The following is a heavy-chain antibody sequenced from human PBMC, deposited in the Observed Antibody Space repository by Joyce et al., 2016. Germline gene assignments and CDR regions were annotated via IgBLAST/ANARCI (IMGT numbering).Heavy chain of an antibody. Sequence: QVHLVQSGAEVKKPGASVKVSCKASGYTFSDSYIHWLRQAPGQGLQWMGRINPDSGHTIYVEKLQGRVTLTRDAAISTVYMEFSRLRSDDTAVYFCARAPMPPYAFDVWGQGTLVTVSA. D-gene: IGHD2-2*01. CDR2: INPDSGHT. CDR3: ARAPMPPYAFDV. J-gene: IGHJ3*01. CDR1: GYTFSDSY. V-gene: IGHV1-2*06.